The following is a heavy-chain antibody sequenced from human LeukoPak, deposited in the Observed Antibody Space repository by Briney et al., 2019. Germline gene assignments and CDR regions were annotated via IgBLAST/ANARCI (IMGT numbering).Heavy chain of an antibody. V-gene: IGHV3-23*01. CDR2: ISGSGGST. J-gene: IGHJ4*02. CDR3: AKYKTSTVTTGFDY. Sequence: PGGSLRLSCAASGFTFSSYAMSWVRQAPGKGLEWVSAISGSGGSTYYADSVKGRFTISRVNSRNTLYLQMNSLRAEDTAVYYCAKYKTSTVTTGFDYWGQGTLVTVSS. CDR1: GFTFSSYA. D-gene: IGHD4-17*01.